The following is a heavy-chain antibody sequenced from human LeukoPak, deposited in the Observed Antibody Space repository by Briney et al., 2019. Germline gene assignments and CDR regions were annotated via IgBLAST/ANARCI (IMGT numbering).Heavy chain of an antibody. Sequence: PGGSLRLSCAASGFTFSSYGMHWVRQAPGKGLEWVAVIWYDGSNKYYADSVKGRFTISRDNSKNTLYLQMNSLRAEDTAMYYCARDRGGFDPWGQGTLVTVSS. CDR2: IWYDGSNK. CDR3: ARDRGGFDP. V-gene: IGHV3-33*01. J-gene: IGHJ5*02. D-gene: IGHD3-10*01. CDR1: GFTFSSYG.